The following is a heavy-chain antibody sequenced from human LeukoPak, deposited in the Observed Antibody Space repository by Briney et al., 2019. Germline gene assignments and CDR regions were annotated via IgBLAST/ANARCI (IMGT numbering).Heavy chain of an antibody. D-gene: IGHD3-22*01. CDR2: IRYEGNSN. CDR1: GFTFRSYG. Sequence: PGGSLRLSCAASGFTFRSYGMHWVRQAPGKGLEWVAFIRYEGNSNYYADSEKGRFTISRDNSRSTLYLQMNSLRAEDTAVHYCAKEEVISGNHGVYFDYWGEGTLVTVSS. CDR3: AKEEVISGNHGVYFDY. J-gene: IGHJ4*02. V-gene: IGHV3-30*02.